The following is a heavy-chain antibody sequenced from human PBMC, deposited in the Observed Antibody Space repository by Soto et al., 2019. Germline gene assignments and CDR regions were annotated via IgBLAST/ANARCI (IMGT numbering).Heavy chain of an antibody. D-gene: IGHD2-15*01. J-gene: IGHJ4*02. V-gene: IGHV4-39*01. CDR2: IYYSGST. CDR3: GRHKFCSGGKGFQGILDS. CDR1: GGSISTSSYF. Sequence: QLQLQESGPGLVKPSETLSLTCTVSGGSISTSSYFWGWIRQPPGRGLEWITSIYYSGSTYYNPSLEGRAPVSGDPSRNQVSLRLRSVTAADTAVYYCGRHKFCSGGKGFQGILDSWGQGTLVTVSS.